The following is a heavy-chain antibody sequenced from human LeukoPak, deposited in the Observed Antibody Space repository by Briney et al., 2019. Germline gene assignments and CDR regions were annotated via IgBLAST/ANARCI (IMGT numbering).Heavy chain of an antibody. D-gene: IGHD6-13*01. CDR3: ARDYSSSWLKYYYYYYMDV. J-gene: IGHJ6*03. CDR2: INPSGGST. CDR1: GYTFTSYY. V-gene: IGHV1-46*01. Sequence: ASVKVSCKASGYTFTSYYMHWVRQAPGQGLEWMGIINPSGGSTSYAQKFQGRVTMTRDMSTSTVYIELSSLRSEDTAVYYCARDYSSSWLKYYYYYYMDVWGKGTTVTVSS.